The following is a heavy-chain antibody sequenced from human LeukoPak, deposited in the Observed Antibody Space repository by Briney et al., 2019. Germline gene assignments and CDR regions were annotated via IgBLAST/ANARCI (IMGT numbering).Heavy chain of an antibody. J-gene: IGHJ3*02. V-gene: IGHV3-21*01. Sequence: GGSLRLSCAASGFTFSSYSMNWVRQAPWKGLEWVQSISSSSSYIYYADSAKGRFTISRDIAKNSLYLQMNSLRAEVTAVYYCARDIRLGGYTQNASDIWGQGTMVTVSS. CDR2: ISSSSSYI. CDR1: GFTFSSYS. CDR3: ARDIRLGGYTQNASDI. D-gene: IGHD3-22*01.